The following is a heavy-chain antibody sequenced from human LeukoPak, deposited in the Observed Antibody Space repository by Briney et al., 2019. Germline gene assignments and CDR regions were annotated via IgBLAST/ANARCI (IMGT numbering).Heavy chain of an antibody. Sequence: PGGSLRLSCAASGFIFSDYGMHWVRQAPGKGLEWVANIKKDGSEKSYVDSMKGRFTISRDNAKQSLYLQMSSLRAEDTAIYYCARVYSNSWYSGYLYMDVWGKGTTVTVSS. D-gene: IGHD4-11*01. V-gene: IGHV3-7*01. CDR1: GFIFSDYG. CDR3: ARVYSNSWYSGYLYMDV. J-gene: IGHJ6*03. CDR2: IKKDGSEK.